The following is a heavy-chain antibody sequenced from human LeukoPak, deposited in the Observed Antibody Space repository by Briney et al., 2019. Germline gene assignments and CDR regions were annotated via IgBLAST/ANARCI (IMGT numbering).Heavy chain of an antibody. CDR1: RYTFTDYY. Sequence: ASVKVSCKASRYTFTDYYIYWVRQAPGQGLEWMGWINPNRGGTNYAQKFQGRVTITRNTSISTAYMELSSLRSEDTAVYYCARGVNTMRIWGQGTLVTVSS. J-gene: IGHJ4*02. D-gene: IGHD3-22*01. CDR2: INPNRGGT. V-gene: IGHV1-8*03. CDR3: ARGVNTMRI.